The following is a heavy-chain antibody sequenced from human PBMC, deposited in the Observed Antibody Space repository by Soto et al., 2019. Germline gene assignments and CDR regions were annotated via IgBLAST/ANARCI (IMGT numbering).Heavy chain of an antibody. CDR3: SRDCPCGLGYCTNGACFPNDF. J-gene: IGHJ4*02. V-gene: IGHV3-49*03. D-gene: IGHD2-8*01. CDR1: GFTFGDYA. CDR2: VRTYAYGETT. Sequence: GGSLRLSCTTSGFTFGDYAMSWFRQTPGKGLEWVGFVRTYAYGETTEYAASVKGRFTVGRDNSRSTAYLHMSSLKTEDTGVYFCSRDCPCGLGYCTNGACFPNDFWGQGTLVTVSS.